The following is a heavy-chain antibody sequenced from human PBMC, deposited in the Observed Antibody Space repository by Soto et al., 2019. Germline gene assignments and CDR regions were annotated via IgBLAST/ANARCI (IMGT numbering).Heavy chain of an antibody. V-gene: IGHV4-59*08. CDR3: TTEAYDNSGSLAFDI. Sequence: SGTLSLTCTVTGGSITNYYYSWIRQPPGKGLEWIGYIFHTGTTSYNPSLKSRVTLSVDTSQSQFSLKLNSVTAADTAVYYCTTEAYDNSGSLAFDIWGPGTLVT. D-gene: IGHD3-22*01. J-gene: IGHJ3*02. CDR1: GGSITNYY. CDR2: IFHTGTT.